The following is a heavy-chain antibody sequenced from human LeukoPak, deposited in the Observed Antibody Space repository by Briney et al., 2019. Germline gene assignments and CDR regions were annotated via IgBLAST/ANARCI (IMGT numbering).Heavy chain of an antibody. CDR3: ARAAPLCSSTSCYPLDY. V-gene: IGHV3-33*01. Sequence: GGSLRLSCAASGFTFSSYGMHWVRQAPGKGLEWVAVIWYDGSNKYYADSVKGRFTISRDNSKNTLYLQMNSLRAEDTAVYYCARAAPLCSSTSCYPLDYWGQGTLVTVSS. J-gene: IGHJ4*02. CDR1: GFTFSSYG. D-gene: IGHD2-2*01. CDR2: IWYDGSNK.